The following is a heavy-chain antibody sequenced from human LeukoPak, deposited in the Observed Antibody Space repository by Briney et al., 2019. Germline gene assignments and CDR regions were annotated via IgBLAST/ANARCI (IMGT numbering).Heavy chain of an antibody. CDR1: GFTFSSYS. CDR2: ISSSSSII. CDR3: ARDGDSSGYYAAFDI. V-gene: IGHV3-48*02. Sequence: PGGSLRLSCAASGFTFSSYSMNWVRQAPGEGLEWLSYISSSSSIIYYADSVKDRFTISRDNAKNSLYLQMNSLRDEDTAVYYCARDGDSSGYYAAFDIWGQGTMVTVSS. D-gene: IGHD3-22*01. J-gene: IGHJ3*02.